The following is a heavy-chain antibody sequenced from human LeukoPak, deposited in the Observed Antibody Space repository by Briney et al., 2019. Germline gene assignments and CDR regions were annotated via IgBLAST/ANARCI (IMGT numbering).Heavy chain of an antibody. Sequence: ASVKVSCKASGGTFSSYAISWVRQAPGQGLEWMGRIIPILGIANYAQKFQGRVTITADKSTSTAYMELSSLRSEDTAVHYCARSNEVPAAMSRWFDPWGQGTLVTVSS. CDR1: GGTFSSYA. CDR2: IIPILGIA. V-gene: IGHV1-69*04. J-gene: IGHJ5*02. CDR3: ARSNEVPAAMSRWFDP. D-gene: IGHD2-2*01.